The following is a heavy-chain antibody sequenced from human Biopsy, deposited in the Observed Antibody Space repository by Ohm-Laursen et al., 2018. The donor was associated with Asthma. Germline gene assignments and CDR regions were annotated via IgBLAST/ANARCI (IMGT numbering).Heavy chain of an antibody. V-gene: IGHV2-70*04. CDR1: GFSLSSSGAN. CDR2: IDWEEDK. J-gene: IGHJ4*02. Sequence: TQTLTLTFSFSGFSLSSSGANVNWIRQPPGKALEWPARIDWEEDKFYSTSLRTRLTISKGSSEDQVVLTMTNMGPVDTATYYCTRHNDYWGPGILVTVSS. D-gene: IGHD1-14*01. CDR3: TRHNDY.